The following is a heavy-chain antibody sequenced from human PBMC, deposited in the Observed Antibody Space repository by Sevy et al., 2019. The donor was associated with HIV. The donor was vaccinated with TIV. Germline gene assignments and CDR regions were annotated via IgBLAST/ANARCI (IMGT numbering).Heavy chain of an antibody. CDR3: VKKNSGGWYDL. D-gene: IGHD2-15*01. J-gene: IGHJ5*02. CDR1: GFTLSNYV. Sequence: GGCLRLSCSDSGFTLSNYVVHWVRQAPGKGLEYVSEINANGDGRYYADSVRGRFTISRDNSKNTLYLEMGSLGVEDTAVYYRVKKNSGGWYDLWGQGALVTVSS. V-gene: IGHV3-64D*06. CDR2: INANGDGR.